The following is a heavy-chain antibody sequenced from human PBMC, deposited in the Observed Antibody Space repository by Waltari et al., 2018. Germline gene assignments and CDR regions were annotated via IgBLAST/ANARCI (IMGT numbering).Heavy chain of an antibody. J-gene: IGHJ4*02. CDR2: ISWDGGST. CDR3: AKGKYGSGSYYFDY. D-gene: IGHD3-10*01. V-gene: IGHV3-43*01. CDR1: GFTFDYYT. Sequence: EVQLVESGGVVVQPGGSLRLSCEASGFTFDYYTMHWVRHAPGKGLEWVSLISWDGGSTYYADSVKGRFTISRDNSKNSLYLQMNSLRTEDTALYYCAKGKYGSGSYYFDYWGQGTLVTVSS.